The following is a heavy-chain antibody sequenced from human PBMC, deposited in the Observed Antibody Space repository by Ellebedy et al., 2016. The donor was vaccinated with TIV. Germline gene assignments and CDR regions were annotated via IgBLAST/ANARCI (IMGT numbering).Heavy chain of an antibody. CDR2: INSDGSST. Sequence: GESLKISCAASGFTFSSYWIHWVRQAPGKGLVWVSRINSDGSSTDYADSVKGRFTISRDNAKHTLYLQMNSLRAEDTAVYYCARDPNEWELPPDFWGQGTLVTVSS. D-gene: IGHD1-26*01. J-gene: IGHJ4*02. V-gene: IGHV3-74*01. CDR3: ARDPNEWELPPDF. CDR1: GFTFSSYW.